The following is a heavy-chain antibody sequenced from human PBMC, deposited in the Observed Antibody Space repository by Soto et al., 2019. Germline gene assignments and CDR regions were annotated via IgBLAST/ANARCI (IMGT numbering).Heavy chain of an antibody. V-gene: IGHV3-74*01. Sequence: PGGSLRLSCAASGFPFSNYWMHWVRQAPGKGLVWVSRINGDGSSTNYADSVKGRFTISRDNAKNTLYLQMNSLRAEDTAVYYCARGGYYYGSGNDYWGQGTLVTVSS. CDR1: GFPFSNYW. D-gene: IGHD3-10*01. CDR2: INGDGSST. J-gene: IGHJ4*02. CDR3: ARGGYYYGSGNDY.